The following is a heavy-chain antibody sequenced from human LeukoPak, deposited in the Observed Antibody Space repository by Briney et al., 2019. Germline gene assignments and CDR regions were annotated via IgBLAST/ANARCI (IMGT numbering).Heavy chain of an antibody. V-gene: IGHV4-38-2*02. CDR3: AMDSSSWSVFDY. Sequence: SETLSLTCTVSGYSISSGYYWGWIRQPPGKGLEWIGSIYHSGSTYYNPSLKSRVTISVDMSKNQFSLKLSSVTAADTAVYYCAMDSSSWSVFDYWGQGTLVTVSS. J-gene: IGHJ4*02. D-gene: IGHD6-13*01. CDR2: IYHSGST. CDR1: GYSISSGYY.